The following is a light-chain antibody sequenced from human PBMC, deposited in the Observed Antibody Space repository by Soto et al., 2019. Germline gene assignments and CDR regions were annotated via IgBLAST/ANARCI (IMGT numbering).Light chain of an antibody. CDR1: SSDVGGYDY. CDR2: EVT. J-gene: IGLJ1*01. Sequence: LSQPPSASGSPGQSVTISCTGTSSDVGGYDYVSWYQQHPGKAPKLMIYEVTKRPSGVPDRFSGSKSGYTASLTVSGLQAEDEADYYCSSYGGSNNYVFGTGTKVTVL. V-gene: IGLV2-8*01. CDR3: SSYGGSNNYV.